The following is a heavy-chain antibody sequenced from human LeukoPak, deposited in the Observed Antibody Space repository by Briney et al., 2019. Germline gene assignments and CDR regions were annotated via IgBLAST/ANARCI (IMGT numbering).Heavy chain of an antibody. Sequence: SQTLSLTCTVSGGSIGSGGYYWSWIRQHPGKGLEWIGYIYYSGSTYYNPSLKSRVTISVDTSKNQFSLKLSSVTAADTAVYYCASPYRRDHYDFWSGPSNYYYYGMDVWGQGTTVTVSS. CDR3: ASPYRRDHYDFWSGPSNYYYYGMDV. CDR2: IYYSGST. V-gene: IGHV4-31*03. CDR1: GGSIGSGGYY. D-gene: IGHD3-3*01. J-gene: IGHJ6*02.